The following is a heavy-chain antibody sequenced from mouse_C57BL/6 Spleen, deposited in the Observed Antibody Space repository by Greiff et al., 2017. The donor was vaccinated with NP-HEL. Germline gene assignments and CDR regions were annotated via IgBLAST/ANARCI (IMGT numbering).Heavy chain of an antibody. CDR1: GFTFSDYY. J-gene: IGHJ4*01. Sequence: EVHLVESGGGLVQPGGSLKLSCAASGFTFSDYYMYWVRQTPEKRLEWVAYISNGGGSTYYPDTVKGRFTISRDNAKNTLYLQMSRLKSEDTAMYYCARQRFYAMDYWGQGTSVTVSS. CDR2: ISNGGGST. V-gene: IGHV5-12*01. CDR3: ARQRFYAMDY.